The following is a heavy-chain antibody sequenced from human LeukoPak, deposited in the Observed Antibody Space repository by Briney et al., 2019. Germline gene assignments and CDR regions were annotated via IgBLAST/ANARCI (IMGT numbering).Heavy chain of an antibody. CDR2: ISGSGGST. CDR3: AKDVVVTASYFDY. J-gene: IGHJ4*02. V-gene: IGHV3-23*01. Sequence: GGSLRLSCAAAGFTFSSYAMRWVRQAPGKGLEWVSAISGSGGSTYYADSVKGRFTISRDNSKNTLYLKMNSLRAEDTAVYYCAKDVVVTASYFDYWGQGTLVTVSS. CDR1: GFTFSSYA. D-gene: IGHD2-21*02.